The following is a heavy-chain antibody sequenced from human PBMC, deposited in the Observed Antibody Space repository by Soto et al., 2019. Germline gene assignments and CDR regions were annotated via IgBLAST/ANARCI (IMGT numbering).Heavy chain of an antibody. D-gene: IGHD6-6*01. Sequence: RGESLKISCKGSGYSFTSYWISWVRQMPGKGLEWMGRIDPSDSYTNYSPSFQGHVTISADKSISTAYLQWSSLKASDTAMYYCASLSLVGSSRPDYYYYYGMDVWGQGTTVTVSS. V-gene: IGHV5-10-1*01. CDR1: GYSFTSYW. J-gene: IGHJ6*02. CDR3: ASLSLVGSSRPDYYYYYGMDV. CDR2: IDPSDSYT.